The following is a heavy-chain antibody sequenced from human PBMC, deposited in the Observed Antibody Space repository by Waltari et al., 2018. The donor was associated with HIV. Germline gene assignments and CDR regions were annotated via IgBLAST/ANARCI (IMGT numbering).Heavy chain of an antibody. J-gene: IGHJ3*01. CDR2: IRGGGET. CDR1: GLTFIDFA. D-gene: IGHD3-10*01. Sequence: QLLASGGGLVETGGSLRLPCSASGLTFIDFAMDWVRQAPGKGLGWVSAIRGGGETFYADSVKGRFTISRDNSKNTLYLQMNSLRADDAAVYYCVKDSGRAADVFDLWGQGTMVTVSS. V-gene: IGHV3-23*01. CDR3: VKDSGRAADVFDL.